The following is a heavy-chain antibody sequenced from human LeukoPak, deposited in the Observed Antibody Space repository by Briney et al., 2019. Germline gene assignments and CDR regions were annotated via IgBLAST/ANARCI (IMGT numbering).Heavy chain of an antibody. CDR3: ASLPSNTVTHDY. J-gene: IGHJ4*02. D-gene: IGHD4-11*01. V-gene: IGHV4-38-2*01. Sequence: SETLSLTCAVSGYSISSSYYWGWIRQPPGKGLEWIGTIYHSGSTHYNPSLKSRVTLSVDTSKNQFSLKLRSVTAADTAVYYCASLPSNTVTHDYWGQGTLVAVSS. CDR1: GYSISSSYY. CDR2: IYHSGST.